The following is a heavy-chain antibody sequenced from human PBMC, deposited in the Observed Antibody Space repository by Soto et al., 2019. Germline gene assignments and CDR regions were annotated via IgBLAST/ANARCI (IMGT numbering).Heavy chain of an antibody. J-gene: IGHJ6*02. D-gene: IGHD5-12*01. Sequence: GASVKVSCKASGGTISSYAISWVRQAPGQGLEWMGGIIPIFATANYTQKFQGRVTITADKSTSTAYMELTSLRSEDTAVYYCASGAYDFPPRGVVRGPFYYHSMDVWGQGTTVTVSS. CDR1: GGTISSYA. CDR2: IIPIFATA. V-gene: IGHV1-69*06. CDR3: ASGAYDFPPRGVVRGPFYYHSMDV.